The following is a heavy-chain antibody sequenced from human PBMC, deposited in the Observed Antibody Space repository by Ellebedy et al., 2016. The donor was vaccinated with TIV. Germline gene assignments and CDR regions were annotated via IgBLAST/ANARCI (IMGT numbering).Heavy chain of an antibody. Sequence: GGSLRLXXAGSGFTFSSYTMNWVRQAPGKGLEWVSSISSSGNYIYYADSVKGRFTISRDNARNSLYLQMNSLRDEDTAVYYCARANRADYYDSSVEYYYYGMDVWGQGTTVTVSS. J-gene: IGHJ6*02. V-gene: IGHV3-21*01. CDR1: GFTFSSYT. CDR2: ISSSGNYI. CDR3: ARANRADYYDSSVEYYYYGMDV. D-gene: IGHD3-22*01.